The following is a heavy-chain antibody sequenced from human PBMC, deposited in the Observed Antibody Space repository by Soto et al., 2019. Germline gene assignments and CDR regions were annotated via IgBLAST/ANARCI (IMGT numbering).Heavy chain of an antibody. D-gene: IGHD6-19*01. CDR2: ISYDGSNK. CDR1: GFTFSSYG. J-gene: IGHJ4*02. V-gene: IGHV3-30*18. CDR3: AKDRDSSGYPGY. Sequence: SLRLSCAASGFTFSSYGMHWVRQAPGKGLEWVAVISYDGSNKYYADSVKGRFTISRDNSKSTLYLQMNSLRAEDTAVYYCAKDRDSSGYPGYWGQRTRVTVSS.